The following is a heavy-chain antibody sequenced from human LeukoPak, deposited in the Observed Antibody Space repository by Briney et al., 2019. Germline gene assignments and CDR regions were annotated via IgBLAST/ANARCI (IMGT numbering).Heavy chain of an antibody. Sequence: SVKVSCKACVCTFSSYAISWVRQAPGQGLEWMGRIIPIFGTANYAQKFQGRVTITTHESTSTAYMELSSLRSEDTAVYFSALTVSSSWYGYFQQWGQGTLVTVPS. CDR1: VCTFSSYA. V-gene: IGHV1-69*05. CDR2: IIPIFGTA. D-gene: IGHD6-13*01. J-gene: IGHJ1*01. CDR3: ALTVSSSWYGYFQQ.